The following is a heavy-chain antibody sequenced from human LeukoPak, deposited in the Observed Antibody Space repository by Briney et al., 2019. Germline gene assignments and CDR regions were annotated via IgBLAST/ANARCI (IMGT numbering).Heavy chain of an antibody. CDR1: GGSFSGYY. Sequence: PSETLSPTCAVYGGSFSGYYWSWIRQPPGKGLEWIGEINHSGSTNYNPSLQSRVTISVDTSKNQFSLKLTSVTAADTAVYYCARLYDSSGYGGWFDPWGQGTLVTVSS. CDR2: INHSGST. J-gene: IGHJ5*02. V-gene: IGHV4-34*01. CDR3: ARLYDSSGYGGWFDP. D-gene: IGHD3-22*01.